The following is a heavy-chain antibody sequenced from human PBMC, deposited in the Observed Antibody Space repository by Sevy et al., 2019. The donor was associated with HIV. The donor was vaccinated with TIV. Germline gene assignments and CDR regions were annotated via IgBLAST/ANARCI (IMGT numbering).Heavy chain of an antibody. CDR3: ATMEYFYDSSAYLSGDY. Sequence: ASVKVSCKVSGYTLTELSMHWVRQAPGKGLEWMGGFDPEDGETIYAQKFQGRVTMTEDTSTDTAYMELSSLRSEDTAVYYCATMEYFYDSSAYLSGDYWGHGTLVTVSS. J-gene: IGHJ4*01. V-gene: IGHV1-24*01. CDR1: GYTLTELS. D-gene: IGHD3-22*01. CDR2: FDPEDGET.